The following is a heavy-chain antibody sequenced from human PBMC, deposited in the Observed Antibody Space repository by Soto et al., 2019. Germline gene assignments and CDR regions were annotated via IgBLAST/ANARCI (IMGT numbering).Heavy chain of an antibody. CDR1: GGTFSSYT. D-gene: IGHD3-9*01. J-gene: IGHJ6*03. CDR2: IIPILGIA. Sequence: QVQLVQSGAEVKKPGSSVKVSCKASGGTFSSYTISWVRQAPGQGLEWMGRIIPILGIANYAQKFQGRVTITADKSTSTAYMELSSLRSEDTAVYYCARESSEPHYDILIGYYSYYYYMDVWGKGTTVTVSS. CDR3: ARESSEPHYDILIGYYSYYYYMDV. V-gene: IGHV1-69*08.